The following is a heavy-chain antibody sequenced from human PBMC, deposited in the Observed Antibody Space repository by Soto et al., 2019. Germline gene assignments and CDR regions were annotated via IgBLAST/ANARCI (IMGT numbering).Heavy chain of an antibody. CDR1: GFTFDDYT. D-gene: IGHD2-15*01. J-gene: IGHJ6*02. CDR2: ISWDGGST. CDR3: EKSDSAHYGMDV. Sequence: HPGGSLRLSCAASGFTFDDYTMHWVRQAPGKGLEWVSLISWDGGSTYYADSVKGRFTISRDNSKNSLYLQMNSLRTEDTALYYCEKSDSAHYGMDVWGQGTTVTVSS. V-gene: IGHV3-43*01.